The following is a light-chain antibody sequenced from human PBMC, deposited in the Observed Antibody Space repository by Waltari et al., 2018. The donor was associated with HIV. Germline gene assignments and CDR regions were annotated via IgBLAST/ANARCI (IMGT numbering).Light chain of an antibody. CDR3: QSYDSSLSGSSV. Sequence: QSVLTQPPSVSGAPGQRVTISCTGSSSNIGAGYDVHWYQQLPGTAPKLLIYGNSNRPSGVPDRFSGSKSGTSASLAITGLQAEDEADYYGQSYDSSLSGSSVFGGGTKLTVL. CDR1: SSNIGAGYD. J-gene: IGLJ3*02. V-gene: IGLV1-40*01. CDR2: GNS.